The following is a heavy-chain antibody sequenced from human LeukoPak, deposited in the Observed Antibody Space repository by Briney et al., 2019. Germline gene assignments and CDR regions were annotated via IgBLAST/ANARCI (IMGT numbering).Heavy chain of an antibody. V-gene: IGHV3-21*03. CDR3: AKGGILTGYYNVIDFDY. D-gene: IGHD3-9*01. Sequence: PGGSLRLSCAASGFTFSSYSMNWVRQAPGKGLEWVSSISSSSSYIYYADSVKGRFTISRDNSQNTLYLQMNGLRADDTAVYYCAKGGILTGYYNVIDFDYWGQGTLVTVSS. CDR2: ISSSSSYI. CDR1: GFTFSSYS. J-gene: IGHJ4*02.